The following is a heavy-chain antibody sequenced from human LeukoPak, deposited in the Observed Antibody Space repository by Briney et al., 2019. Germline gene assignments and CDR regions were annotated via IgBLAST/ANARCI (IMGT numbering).Heavy chain of an antibody. Sequence: GGSLRLSCAASGFTFSSYGMHWVRQAPGKGLEWVAFTRYDGSNKYYADSVKGRFTISRDNPKNMLYLQMNSLRAEDTAVYYCARNRPFDYWGQGTLVTVSS. V-gene: IGHV3-30*02. CDR1: GFTFSSYG. CDR3: ARNRPFDY. J-gene: IGHJ4*02. CDR2: TRYDGSNK.